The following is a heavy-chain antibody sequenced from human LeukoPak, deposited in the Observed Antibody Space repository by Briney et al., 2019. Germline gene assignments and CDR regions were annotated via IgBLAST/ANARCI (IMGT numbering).Heavy chain of an antibody. CDR3: ARPIGVYYGSGSFSD. Sequence: PSETLSLTCTVSGGSISSSSYYWGWIRQPPGKGLEWIGSIYYSGSTYYNPSLKSRVTISVDTSKNQFSLKLSSVTAADTAVYYCARPIGVYYGSGSFSDWGQGTPVTVSS. CDR2: IYYSGST. CDR1: GGSISSSSYY. J-gene: IGHJ4*02. V-gene: IGHV4-39*01. D-gene: IGHD3-10*01.